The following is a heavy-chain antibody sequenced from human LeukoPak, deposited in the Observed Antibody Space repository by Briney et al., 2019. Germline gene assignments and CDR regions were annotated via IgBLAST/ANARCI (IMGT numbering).Heavy chain of an antibody. D-gene: IGHD1-1*01. J-gene: IGHJ4*02. V-gene: IGHV3-53*01. CDR3: ARLVATTGRLYFDY. CDR2: IYSGGNT. CDR1: GFTVSSNY. Sequence: GGSLRLSCAASGFTVSSNYMGWVRQAPGKGLEYVSVIYSGGNTYYAGSVKGRFTISRDNSKNTAYLQMNSLRAEDTAVFYCARLVATTGRLYFDYWGQGNLVTVSS.